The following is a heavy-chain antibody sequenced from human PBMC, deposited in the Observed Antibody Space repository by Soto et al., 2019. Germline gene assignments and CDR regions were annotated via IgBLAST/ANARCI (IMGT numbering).Heavy chain of an antibody. V-gene: IGHV1-69*13. CDR1: GGTFSSYA. J-gene: IGHJ3*02. CDR3: ARDLRPSQTPRAFDI. Sequence: SVKVSCKASGGTFSSYAISWVRQAPGQGLGWMGGIIPIFGTANYAQKFQGRVTITADESTSTAYMELSSLRPEDTAVYYCARDLRPSQTPRAFDIWGQGTMVTVS. CDR2: IIPIFGTA.